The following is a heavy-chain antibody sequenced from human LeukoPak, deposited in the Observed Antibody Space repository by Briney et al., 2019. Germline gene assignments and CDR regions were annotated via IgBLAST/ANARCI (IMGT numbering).Heavy chain of an antibody. CDR2: ITSSSSAK. CDR3: TRDQEGSDY. V-gene: IGHV3-48*01. Sequence: GGSLRPSCAASGFTFSSYAMSWVRQAPGKGLEWVSYITSSSSAKYYADSVKGRFTISRDNAENSLYLQMNSLGAEDTAVYYCTRDQEGSDYWGQGTLVTVSS. CDR1: GFTFSSYA. J-gene: IGHJ4*02.